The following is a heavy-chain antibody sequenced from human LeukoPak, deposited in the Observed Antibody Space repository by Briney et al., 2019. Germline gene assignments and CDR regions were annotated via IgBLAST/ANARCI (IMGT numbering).Heavy chain of an antibody. CDR1: GGSISSGSYY. Sequence: SQTLSLTCTVSGGSISSGSYYWSWIRQPAGKGLEWIGRIYTSGSTNYNPSLKSRVTISVDTSKNQFSLKLSSVTAADTAVYYCARDSYSSSPYWGQGTLVTVSS. V-gene: IGHV4-61*02. J-gene: IGHJ4*02. CDR3: ARDSYSSSPY. CDR2: IYTSGST. D-gene: IGHD6-6*01.